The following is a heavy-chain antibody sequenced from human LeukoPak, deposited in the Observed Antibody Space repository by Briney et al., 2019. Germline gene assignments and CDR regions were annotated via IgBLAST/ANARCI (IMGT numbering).Heavy chain of an antibody. Sequence: SETLSLTCTVSGGTISSYYWSWLRHAPGKGLEWIGYIYHSGSTNYNPSLKNRVTISVDTSKKQFSLRLSSVTAADTAVYYCARVNGDHLDYWGQGTLVTVSS. CDR2: IYHSGST. J-gene: IGHJ4*02. V-gene: IGHV4-59*01. CDR3: ARVNGDHLDY. CDR1: GGTISSYY. D-gene: IGHD4-17*01.